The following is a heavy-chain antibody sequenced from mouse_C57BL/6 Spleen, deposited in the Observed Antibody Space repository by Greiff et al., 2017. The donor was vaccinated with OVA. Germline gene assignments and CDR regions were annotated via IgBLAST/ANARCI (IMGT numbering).Heavy chain of an antibody. V-gene: IGHV5-12*01. CDR1: GFTFSDYY. CDR3: ARDYDYDVGYAMDY. D-gene: IGHD2-4*01. J-gene: IGHJ4*01. Sequence: EVQLVESGGGLVQPGGSLKLSCAASGFTFSDYYMYWVRQTPEKRLEWVAYISNGGGSTYYPDTVKGRFTISRDTAKNTLYLQMSRLKSEDTAMYYCARDYDYDVGYAMDYWGQGTSVTVSS. CDR2: ISNGGGST.